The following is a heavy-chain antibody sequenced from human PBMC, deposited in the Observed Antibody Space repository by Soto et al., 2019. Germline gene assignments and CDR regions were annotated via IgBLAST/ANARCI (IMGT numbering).Heavy chain of an antibody. V-gene: IGHV5-51*01. CDR2: IYPGDSDT. J-gene: IGHJ4*02. CDR3: ARLFDTSGWYDY. D-gene: IGHD6-19*01. CDR1: GYSFTSYW. Sequence: XESLKISCKGSGYSFTSYWIGWVRQMPGKGLERMGIIYPGDSDTRYSPSLQGQVTISADKSITTTYLQWSSLKASDTAIYYCARLFDTSGWYDYWGQGTLVTVSS.